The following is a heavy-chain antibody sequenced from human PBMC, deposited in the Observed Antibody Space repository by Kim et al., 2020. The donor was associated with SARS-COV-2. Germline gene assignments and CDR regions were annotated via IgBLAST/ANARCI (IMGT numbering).Heavy chain of an antibody. D-gene: IGHD6-19*01. J-gene: IGHJ5*02. Sequence: AVSVKSRITINPDTSKNQFSLQLNSVTPEDTAVYYCARTAVAGIENWFDPWGQGTLVTVSS. V-gene: IGHV6-1*01. CDR3: ARTAVAGIENWFDP.